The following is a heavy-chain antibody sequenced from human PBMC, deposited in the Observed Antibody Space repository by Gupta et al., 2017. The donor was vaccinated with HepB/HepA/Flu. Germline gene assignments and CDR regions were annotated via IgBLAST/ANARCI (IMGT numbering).Heavy chain of an antibody. V-gene: IGHV3-30*03. Sequence: QVQLVESGGGVVQPGRSLRLSCAASGFPFSTYDMQWVRQAPGKGLEWVAIISYDGSNKYYTDSVKGRFTISRDNSKNTLYLQMNSLRAEDTAGYFCVTKDRRDPSFDYWGLGTLVTVSS. D-gene: IGHD2-21*02. CDR3: VTKDRRDPSFDY. J-gene: IGHJ4*02. CDR2: ISYDGSNK. CDR1: GFPFSTYD.